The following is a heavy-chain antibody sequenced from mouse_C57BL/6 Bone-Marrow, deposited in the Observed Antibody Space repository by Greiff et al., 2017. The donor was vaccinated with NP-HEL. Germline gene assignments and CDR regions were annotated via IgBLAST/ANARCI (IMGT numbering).Heavy chain of an antibody. J-gene: IGHJ1*03. CDR1: GYAFSSSW. Sequence: VQRVESGPELVKPGASVKISCKASGYAFSSSWMNWVKQRPGKGLEWIGRIYPGDGDTNYNGKFKGKATLTADKSSSTAYMQLSSLTSEDSAVYFCARSYYDYDGWYFDVWGTGTTVTVSS. CDR2: IYPGDGDT. D-gene: IGHD2-4*01. CDR3: ARSYYDYDGWYFDV. V-gene: IGHV1-82*01.